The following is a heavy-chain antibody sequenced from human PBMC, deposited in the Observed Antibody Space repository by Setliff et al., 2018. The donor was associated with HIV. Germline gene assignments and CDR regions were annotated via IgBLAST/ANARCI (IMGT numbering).Heavy chain of an antibody. V-gene: IGHV1-69-2*01. J-gene: IGHJ4*02. Sequence: ASVKVSCKASGYTFTDYYMHWVQQAPGKGLEWMGRIDPQDGETTFAEKFQGRVTVTADTSTDIAYMELSSLRSDDTAVYYCAAIAYSRPDYWGQGTLVTVSS. CDR1: GYTFTDYY. CDR3: AAIAYSRPDY. D-gene: IGHD4-4*01. CDR2: IDPQDGET.